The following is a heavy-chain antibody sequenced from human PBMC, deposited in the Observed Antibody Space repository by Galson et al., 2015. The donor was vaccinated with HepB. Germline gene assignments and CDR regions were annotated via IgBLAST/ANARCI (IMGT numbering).Heavy chain of an antibody. J-gene: IGHJ5*01. Sequence: SLRLSCAGSGFNFSSFGMNWVRQAPGKGLEWVSSIGSSGTVLLYADSVKGRFTVSRDNAKNLLFLQMNSLRVEDTAVYYCARELVYRHCASTSCYGFDSWGQGILVTVSS. CDR3: ARELVYRHCASTSCYGFDS. CDR2: IGSSGTVL. D-gene: IGHD2-2*01. V-gene: IGHV3-21*06. CDR1: GFNFSSFG.